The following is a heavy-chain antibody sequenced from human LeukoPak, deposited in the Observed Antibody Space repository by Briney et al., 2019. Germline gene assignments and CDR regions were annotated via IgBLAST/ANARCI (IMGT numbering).Heavy chain of an antibody. CDR2: IYPGDSDT. J-gene: IGHJ4*02. CDR1: GYSFTSYW. V-gene: IGHV5-51*01. CDR3: ARGYYYGSGSYYNVGFDY. Sequence: GESLKISCKGSGYSFTSYWIGWVRQMPGKGLEWMGIIYPGDSDTRYSPSFQGQVTISADKSISTAYLQWSSLKASDTAMYYCARGYYYGSGSYYNVGFDYWGQGTLVTVSS. D-gene: IGHD3-10*01.